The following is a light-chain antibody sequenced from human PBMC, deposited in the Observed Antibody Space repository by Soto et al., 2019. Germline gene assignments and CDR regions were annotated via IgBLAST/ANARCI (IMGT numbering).Light chain of an antibody. J-gene: IGKJ1*01. V-gene: IGKV3-20*01. CDR2: GAS. CDR3: QQYGSSSWT. CDR1: QSVSSIY. Sequence: EIVLTQSPGTLSLSPGERATLSCRASQSVSSIYLAWYQQESGQAPRLLIYGASSRATGIPDRFSGSGSGTDFTLTISRLEPEDFAVYYCQQYGSSSWTFGQGTKVEVK.